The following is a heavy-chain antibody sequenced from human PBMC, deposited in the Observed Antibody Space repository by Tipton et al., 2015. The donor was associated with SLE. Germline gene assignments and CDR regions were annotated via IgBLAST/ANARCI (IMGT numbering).Heavy chain of an antibody. CDR2: IYSGGST. CDR1: GFTVSSNY. Sequence: LRLSRAASGFTVSSNYMSWVRQAPGKGLEWVSVIYSGGSTYYADSVKGRFTISRDNSKNTLYLQMNSLRAEDTAVYYCARGMIEGGDAFDIWGQGTMVTVSS. D-gene: IGHD3-22*01. V-gene: IGHV3-53*05. J-gene: IGHJ3*02. CDR3: ARGMIEGGDAFDI.